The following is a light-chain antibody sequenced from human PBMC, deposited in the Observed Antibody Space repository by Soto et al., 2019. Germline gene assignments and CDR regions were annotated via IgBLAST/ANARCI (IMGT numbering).Light chain of an antibody. CDR2: DTT. J-gene: IGLJ1*01. CDR1: TGAVTNGHY. Sequence: QAVVTQEPSLTVSPGGTVTLTCGSSTGAVTNGHYPYWFQQKPGQAPRTLIYDTTNRHSWTPARFSGSLLGGKAALTLSGAQPEDEAGYYCLLSYNGPYVFGTGTKVTVL. CDR3: LLSYNGPYV. V-gene: IGLV7-46*01.